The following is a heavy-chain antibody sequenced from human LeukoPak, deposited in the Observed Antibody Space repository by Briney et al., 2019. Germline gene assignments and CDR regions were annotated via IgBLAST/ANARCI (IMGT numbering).Heavy chain of an antibody. D-gene: IGHD6-6*01. CDR2: INSDGSST. J-gene: IGHJ4*02. V-gene: IGHV3-74*01. CDR3: ARDVLSIAARPSDY. CDR1: GFTFSSYW. Sequence: GGSLRLSCAASGFTFSSYWMHWVRQAPGKGVVWVSRINSDGSSTSYADSVKGRFTISRDNAKNTLYLQMNSLRAEDTAVYYCARDVLSIAARPSDYWGQGTLVTVSS.